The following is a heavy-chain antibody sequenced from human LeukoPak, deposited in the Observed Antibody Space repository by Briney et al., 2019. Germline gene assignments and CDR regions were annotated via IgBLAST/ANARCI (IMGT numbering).Heavy chain of an antibody. D-gene: IGHD2-2*01. J-gene: IGHJ6*03. CDR1: GYTFTSYD. Sequence: ASVKVSCKASGYTFTSYDINWVRQATGQGLEWMGWMNPNSGNTGYAQKFQGRVTITRNTSISTAYMELSSLRSEDTAVYYCARATYTSWYYYYYMDVWGKGTTVTVS. V-gene: IGHV1-8*03. CDR2: MNPNSGNT. CDR3: ARATYTSWYYYYYMDV.